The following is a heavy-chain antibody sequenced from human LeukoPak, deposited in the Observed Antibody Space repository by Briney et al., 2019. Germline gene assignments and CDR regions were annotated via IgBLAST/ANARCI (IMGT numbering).Heavy chain of an antibody. CDR2: IKQDGSEK. Sequence: GGSLRLSCAASGFTFSSYWMSWVRQAPGKGLEWVANIKQDGSEKYYVDSVKGRFTISRDNSKKTLYLQMNSLRAEDTAVYYCAEVPSYFYGSGSSLDYWGQGTLVTVSS. J-gene: IGHJ4*02. V-gene: IGHV3-7*05. CDR1: GFTFSSYW. CDR3: AEVPSYFYGSGSSLDY. D-gene: IGHD3-10*01.